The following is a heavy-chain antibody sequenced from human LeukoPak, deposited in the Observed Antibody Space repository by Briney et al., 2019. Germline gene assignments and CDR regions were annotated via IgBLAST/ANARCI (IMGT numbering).Heavy chain of an antibody. CDR2: ISGGGGST. Sequence: PGGSLRLSCAASGFTFSSYGMSWVRQAPGKGLEWVSAISGGGGSTYYADSVKGRFTISRDNSKNTLYLQMNSLRAEDTAVYYCAKDVAAAGTATFDYWGQGTLVTVSS. CDR1: GFTFSSYG. CDR3: AKDVAAAGTATFDY. D-gene: IGHD6-13*01. V-gene: IGHV3-23*01. J-gene: IGHJ4*02.